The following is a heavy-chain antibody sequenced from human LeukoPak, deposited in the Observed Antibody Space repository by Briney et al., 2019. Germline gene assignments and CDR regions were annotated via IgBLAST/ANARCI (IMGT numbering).Heavy chain of an antibody. CDR2: IDSPGTSI. J-gene: IGHJ6*03. V-gene: IGHV3-11*01. CDR3: ARSKGYNHDAPYYYYYYMDV. Sequence: GGSLRCSCAASGFSLSDYYMTWPRPAPGKELKGVTYIDSPGTSIYYEVPVKVPITMSRDNARNYLVLHMNGLEAKATDVCYCARSKGYNHDAPYYYYYYMDVWGQGTTVTVSS. CDR1: GFSLSDYY. D-gene: IGHD1-1*01.